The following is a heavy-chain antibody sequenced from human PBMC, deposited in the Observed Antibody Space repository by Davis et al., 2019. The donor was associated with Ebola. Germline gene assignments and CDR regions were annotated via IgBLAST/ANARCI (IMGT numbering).Heavy chain of an antibody. Sequence: GESLKISCVASGFTFSGSGMHWVRQAPGRGLEWVADISFDDGKTKYYAASVRGRFTISRDNFKNTLTLQMNTLRVEDTAVYYCAKSGLSFGVVKYHYGMDVWGKGTTVTISS. CDR3: AKSGLSFGVVKYHYGMDV. J-gene: IGHJ6*04. CDR1: GFTFSGSG. V-gene: IGHV3-30*18. D-gene: IGHD3-3*01. CDR2: ISFDDGKTK.